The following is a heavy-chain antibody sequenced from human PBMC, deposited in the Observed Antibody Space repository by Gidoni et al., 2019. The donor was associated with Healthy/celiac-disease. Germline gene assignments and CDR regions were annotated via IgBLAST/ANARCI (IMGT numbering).Heavy chain of an antibody. CDR2: ISYDGSNK. J-gene: IGHJ3*02. Sequence: QVQLVESGGGVVQPGRSLRLSCAASGFTFSSYAMHWVRQAPGKGLEWVAVISYDGSNKYYADSVKGRFTISRDNSKNTLYLQMNSLRAEDTAVYYCARGGYSYVDAFDIWGQGTMVTVSS. CDR3: ARGGYSYVDAFDI. CDR1: GFTFSSYA. D-gene: IGHD5-18*01. V-gene: IGHV3-30-3*01.